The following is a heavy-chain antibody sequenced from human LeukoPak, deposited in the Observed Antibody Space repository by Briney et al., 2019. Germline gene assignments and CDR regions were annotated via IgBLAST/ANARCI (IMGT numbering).Heavy chain of an antibody. CDR3: ARGYDGGGYFQY. V-gene: IGHV3-7*01. D-gene: IGHD2-15*01. Sequence: QPGGSLRLSCAASGFTFNTYWMDWVRQAPGKWLEWVANIKQGGSEKMYVDSVKGRFTISRDNAKNSLYLQMNSLRAEDTAVYYCARGYDGGGYFQYWGQGTLVTVSS. J-gene: IGHJ1*01. CDR2: IKQGGSEK. CDR1: GFTFNTYW.